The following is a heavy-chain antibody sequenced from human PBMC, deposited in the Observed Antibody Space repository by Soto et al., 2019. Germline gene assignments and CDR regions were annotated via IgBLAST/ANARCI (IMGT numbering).Heavy chain of an antibody. Sequence: GASVKVSCKAPGYTFTSYAMHWVRQAPGQRLEWMGWINAGNGNTKYSQKFQGRVTITRDTSASTAYMELSSLRSEDTAVYYCASTTVVTHDGERFAYWGQGTLVTVSS. CDR3: ASTTVVTHDGERFAY. CDR2: INAGNGNT. D-gene: IGHD4-17*01. V-gene: IGHV1-3*01. J-gene: IGHJ4*02. CDR1: GYTFTSYA.